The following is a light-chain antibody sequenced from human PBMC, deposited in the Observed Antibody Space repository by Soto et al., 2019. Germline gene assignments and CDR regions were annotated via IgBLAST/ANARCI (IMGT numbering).Light chain of an antibody. Sequence: QSALTQPASVSGSPGQSITISCTGTSSDVVGYNYVSWYQQHPGKAPKLMIYDVSNRPSGVSNRFSGSKSGNTASLTISGLQAEDEADYYCSSYTSSSTSHVVFGGGTQLTVL. V-gene: IGLV2-14*01. CDR2: DVS. J-gene: IGLJ2*01. CDR1: SSDVVGYNY. CDR3: SSYTSSSTSHVV.